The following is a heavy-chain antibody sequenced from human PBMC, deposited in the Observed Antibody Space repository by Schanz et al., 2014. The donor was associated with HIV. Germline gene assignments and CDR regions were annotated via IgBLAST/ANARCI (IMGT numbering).Heavy chain of an antibody. CDR2: ISYDGSDK. J-gene: IGHJ5*02. D-gene: IGHD3-10*01. V-gene: IGHV3-30*03. CDR3: ARGRSRPGNWFDP. CDR1: GFTFSSYG. Sequence: QVQLVESGGGVVQPGRSLRLSCAASGFTFSSYGIHWVRQAPGKGLEWVAMISYDGSDKYYADSVKGRFTISRDNSKSTLYLQMSSLRPEDTAVYYCARGRSRPGNWFDPWGQGTLVTVSS.